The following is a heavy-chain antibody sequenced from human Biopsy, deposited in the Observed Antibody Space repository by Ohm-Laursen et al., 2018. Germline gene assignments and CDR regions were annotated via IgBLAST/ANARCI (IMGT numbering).Heavy chain of an antibody. Sequence: SLRLSCAASGLTFTTALMSWVRQAPGKGLEWVGRIKSKTDGGTIDYAASVKGRIIISRDGSKKTVYLQMNNLKTEDTGVYYCTTYQYWGQGTLVTVSS. V-gene: IGHV3-15*01. CDR2: IKSKTDGGTI. CDR1: GLTFTTAL. D-gene: IGHD3-16*02. J-gene: IGHJ4*02. CDR3: TTYQY.